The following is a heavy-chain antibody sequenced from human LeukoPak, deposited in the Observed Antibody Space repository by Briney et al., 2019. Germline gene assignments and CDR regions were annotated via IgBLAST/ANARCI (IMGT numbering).Heavy chain of an antibody. J-gene: IGHJ2*01. V-gene: IGHV4-59*01. CDR2: IFYSGST. CDR3: ARNHDSSGYRSYWYFDL. Sequence: SSETPSLTCTVSGGSISRYYWSWVRQPPGKGLQWIGHIFYSGSTNYNPPLKSRVTMSVDTSKNQFSLELNSVTAADTAVYYCARNHDSSGYRSYWYFDLWGRGTLVTVSS. D-gene: IGHD3-22*01. CDR1: GGSISRYY.